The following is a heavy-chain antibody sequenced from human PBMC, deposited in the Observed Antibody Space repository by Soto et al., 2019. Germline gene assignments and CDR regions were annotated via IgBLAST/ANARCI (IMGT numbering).Heavy chain of an antibody. CDR3: AKDRFHVVVTVSIFDP. Sequence: LRLSCAASGFTFSSYAMSWVRQAPGKGLEWVSTISGSGGSADYADSVKGRFTISRDNPQNTLYLEMNSLRAEDTAIYYCAKDRFHVVVTVSIFDPWGQGTLVTVSS. D-gene: IGHD2-21*02. CDR2: ISGSGGSA. CDR1: GFTFSSYA. V-gene: IGHV3-23*01. J-gene: IGHJ5*02.